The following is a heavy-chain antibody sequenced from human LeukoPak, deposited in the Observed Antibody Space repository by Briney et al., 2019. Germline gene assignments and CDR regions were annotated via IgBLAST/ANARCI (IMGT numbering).Heavy chain of an antibody. CDR1: GGSISTYY. CDR3: AKRGSNTWSDFDY. CDR2: IYYSGST. Sequence: SETLSLTCTVSGGSISTYYWSWIRQPPGKGLEWIGYIYYSGSTNYNPSLKSRVTISVDTSKNQFSLKLSSVTAADTAVYYCAKRGSNTWSDFDYWGQGTLVTVSS. V-gene: IGHV4-59*08. J-gene: IGHJ4*02. D-gene: IGHD6-13*01.